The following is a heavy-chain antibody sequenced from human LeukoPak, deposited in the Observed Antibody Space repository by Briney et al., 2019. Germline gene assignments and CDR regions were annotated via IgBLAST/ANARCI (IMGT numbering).Heavy chain of an antibody. CDR1: GFTFSSYA. D-gene: IGHD2-15*01. V-gene: IGHV3-23*01. Sequence: PGGSLRLSCAASGFTFSSYAMSWVRQAPGKGLEWVSAISGSGGSTYYADSVKGRFTISRDNAKNSLYLQMNSLRAEDTALYYCARSVVAAAHDAFDIWGQGTMVTVSS. CDR3: ARSVVAAAHDAFDI. CDR2: ISGSGGST. J-gene: IGHJ3*02.